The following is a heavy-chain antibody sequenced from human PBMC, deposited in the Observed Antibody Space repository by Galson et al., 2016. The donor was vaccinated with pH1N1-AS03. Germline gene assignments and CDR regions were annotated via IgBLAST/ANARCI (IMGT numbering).Heavy chain of an antibody. CDR1: GESFKGYY. D-gene: IGHD2-2*01. CDR3: AVGYCGTSNCPQSNGAYF. Sequence: SETLSLTCAVYGESFKGYYWSWIRQPPGKGLEWIGEVNQRGGTNYNPSLKSRVTISVDTSKTQFSLKVTSVTAADTAVYYCAVGYCGTSNCPQSNGAYFWGQGTLGTVSS. CDR2: VNQRGGT. V-gene: IGHV4-34*01. J-gene: IGHJ1*01.